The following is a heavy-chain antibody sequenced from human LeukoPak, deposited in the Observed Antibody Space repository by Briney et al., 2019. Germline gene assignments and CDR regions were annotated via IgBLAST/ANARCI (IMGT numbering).Heavy chain of an antibody. D-gene: IGHD3-10*01. CDR1: GFTFRSYA. J-gene: IGHJ4*02. Sequence: GGSLRLSCAASGFTFRSYAMGWVRQAPGKGLDWVSSITAGGDTFYADSVKGRFTISRDNSRDTLYLQMNSLRAEDTAVYYCAKEVGAATRYFDYWGQGTLVTVSS. CDR3: AKEVGAATRYFDY. CDR2: ITAGGDT. V-gene: IGHV3-23*01.